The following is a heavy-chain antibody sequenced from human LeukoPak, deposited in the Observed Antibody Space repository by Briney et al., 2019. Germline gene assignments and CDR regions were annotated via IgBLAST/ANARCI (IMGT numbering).Heavy chain of an antibody. Sequence: SETLSLTCTVSGGSISSSSYYWGWIRQPPGKGLEWIGSIYYSGSTYYNPSLESRVTISVDTSKNQFSLKLSSVTAADTAVYYCARRCLRYFDWLLPINWFDPWGQGTLVTVSS. CDR2: IYYSGST. CDR1: GGSISSSSYY. D-gene: IGHD3-9*01. J-gene: IGHJ5*02. CDR3: ARRCLRYFDWLLPINWFDP. V-gene: IGHV4-39*01.